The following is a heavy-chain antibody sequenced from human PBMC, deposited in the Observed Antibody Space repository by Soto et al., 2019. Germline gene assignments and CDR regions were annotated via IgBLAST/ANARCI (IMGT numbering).Heavy chain of an antibody. D-gene: IGHD3-22*01. CDR2: ISGSGTT. Sequence: PGGSLRLSCAASGFTISNSAATRVRQAPGKGLEWVSTISGSGTTYYADSVKGRFTISRDNSNNTLCLQLHSLRAEDSALYYCARYYYVATGYHYAFDYWGRGTLVTVSS. J-gene: IGHJ4*02. V-gene: IGHV3-23*01. CDR3: ARYYYVATGYHYAFDY. CDR1: GFTISNSA.